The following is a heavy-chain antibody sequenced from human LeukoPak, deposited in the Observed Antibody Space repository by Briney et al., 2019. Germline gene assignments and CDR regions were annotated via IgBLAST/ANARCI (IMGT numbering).Heavy chain of an antibody. CDR3: ARGPSSSDYFYMDV. CDR1: GGSVTSGGVY. CDR2: IYRSGTT. D-gene: IGHD6-6*01. V-gene: IGHV4-31*03. Sequence: PSETLSLTCTVAGGSVTSGGVYWSWIRQHPGKGLEWIGYIYRSGTTYYNPSVESRAIISVDTSKNQFSLKLTSVTAADTASYYCARGPSSSDYFYMDVWGKGPRSSSP. J-gene: IGHJ6*03.